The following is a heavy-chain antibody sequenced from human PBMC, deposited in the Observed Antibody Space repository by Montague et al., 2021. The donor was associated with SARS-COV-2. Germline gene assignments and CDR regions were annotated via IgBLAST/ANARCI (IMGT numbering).Heavy chain of an antibody. CDR2: IHSNGNT. CDR1: GGSISTYP. D-gene: IGHD5/OR15-5a*01. J-gene: IGHJ4*02. CDR3: ARGSGHYYSLCDN. Sequence: SETRSLTCTVSGGSISTYPWSWIRQPAGKALEWIGRIHSNGNTTXXPSLKSPVTMSVDTSKNQFSLKMTSVTAADTAMYYCARGSGHYYSLCDNWGQGNLVTVSS. V-gene: IGHV4-4*07.